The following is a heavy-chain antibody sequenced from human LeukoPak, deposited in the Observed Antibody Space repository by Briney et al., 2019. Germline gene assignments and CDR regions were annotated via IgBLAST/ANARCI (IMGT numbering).Heavy chain of an antibody. CDR2: INHSGST. CDR1: GGSFSGYY. V-gene: IGHV4-34*01. Sequence: SETLSLTCAVYGGSFSGYYWSWIRQPPGKGLEWIGEINHSGSTNYNPSLKSRVTISVDTSKNQFSLKLSSVTAADTAVYYCARPIRYYLFDYWGQGTLVTVSS. CDR3: ARPIRYYLFDY. D-gene: IGHD3-10*01. J-gene: IGHJ4*02.